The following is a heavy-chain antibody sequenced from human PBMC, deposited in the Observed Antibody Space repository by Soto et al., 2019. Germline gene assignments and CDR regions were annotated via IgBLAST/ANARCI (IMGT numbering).Heavy chain of an antibody. J-gene: IGHJ4*02. CDR2: ISAYSGST. V-gene: IGHV1-18*01. CDR1: GYTFTTYG. Sequence: QVQLVQSGAEVKKPGASVKVSCKASGYTFTTYGISWVRQAPGQGLEWMGWISAYSGSTKFAQKLQGRVTMTTATSPSTAYMELRSLTSDATAVYYCARDFTKSSSWPYYFDYWGQGTLVTVSS. D-gene: IGHD6-13*01. CDR3: ARDFTKSSSWPYYFDY.